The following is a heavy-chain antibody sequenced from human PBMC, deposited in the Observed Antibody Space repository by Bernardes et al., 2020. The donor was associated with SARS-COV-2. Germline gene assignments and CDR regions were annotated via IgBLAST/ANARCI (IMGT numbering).Heavy chain of an antibody. D-gene: IGHD6-19*01. CDR2: ISGSGGST. CDR1: GFTFSSYA. J-gene: IGHJ6*02. CDR3: AKDHLAVAGQYYYYGMDV. V-gene: IGHV3-23*01. Sequence: GGSLRLSCAASGFTFSSYAMSWVRQAPGKGLEWVSAISGSGGSTYYADSVKGRFTISRDNSKNTLYLQMNSLRAEDTAVYYCAKDHLAVAGQYYYYGMDVWGQGTTVTVSS.